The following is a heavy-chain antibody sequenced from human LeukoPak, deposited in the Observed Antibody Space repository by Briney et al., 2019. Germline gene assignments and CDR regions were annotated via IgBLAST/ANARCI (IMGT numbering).Heavy chain of an antibody. D-gene: IGHD2-15*01. Sequence: PGGSLRLSCAASGFTFSSYEMSWVRQAPGKGLEWVSYISSSGSTIYYADSVKGRFTISRDNAKNSLYLQMNSLRVEDTAVYYCAREVDRSFGYWGQGNLVTVSS. CDR2: ISSSGSTI. V-gene: IGHV3-48*03. CDR1: GFTFSSYE. J-gene: IGHJ4*02. CDR3: AREVDRSFGY.